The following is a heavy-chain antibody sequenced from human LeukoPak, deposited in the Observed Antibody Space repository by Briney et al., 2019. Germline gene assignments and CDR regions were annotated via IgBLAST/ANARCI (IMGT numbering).Heavy chain of an antibody. Sequence: GRSLRLSCAASGFTFSSYGMHWVRQAPGKGLEWVAVIWYDGSNKYYGDSVKGRFTISRDNSKNTLYLQMNSLRAEDTAVYYCARETWAGTYYYYMDVRGKGTTVTVSS. CDR3: ARETWAGTYYYYMDV. V-gene: IGHV3-33*01. CDR1: GFTFSSYG. CDR2: IWYDGSNK. D-gene: IGHD3-10*01. J-gene: IGHJ6*03.